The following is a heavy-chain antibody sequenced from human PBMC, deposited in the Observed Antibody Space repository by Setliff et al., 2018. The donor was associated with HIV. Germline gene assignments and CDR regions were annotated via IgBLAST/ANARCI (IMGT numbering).Heavy chain of an antibody. J-gene: IGHJ6*03. D-gene: IGHD2-8*01. Sequence: ASVKVSCKASGGTFSNYAFSWVRQAPGQGLGWMGWIDSNNGNRNFAQKFRGRVTMTTDISTNTAYMEVRSLSFDDTAVYYCVRLTADRTNYYYYMDVWGKGTTVTVSS. V-gene: IGHV1-18*01. CDR1: GGTFSNYA. CDR3: VRLTADRTNYYYYMDV. CDR2: IDSNNGNR.